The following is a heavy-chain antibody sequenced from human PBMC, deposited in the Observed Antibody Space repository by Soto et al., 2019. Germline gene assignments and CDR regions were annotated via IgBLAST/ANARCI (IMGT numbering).Heavy chain of an antibody. CDR3: ARPYSGSYWAAFDV. CDR1: GDSISSYY. CDR2: TSYSGSS. V-gene: IGHV4-59*01. D-gene: IGHD1-26*01. Sequence: PSETLSLTCTVLGDSISSYYWSWIRQPPGKGLEWIGYTSYSGSSNYNPSLKSRVTISLDTSKNQFSLKLTSVTAADTAFYYCARPYSGSYWAAFDVWGQGTMVTVSS. J-gene: IGHJ3*01.